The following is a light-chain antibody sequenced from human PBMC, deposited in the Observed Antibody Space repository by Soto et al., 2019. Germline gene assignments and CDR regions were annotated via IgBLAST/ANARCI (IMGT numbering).Light chain of an antibody. CDR3: CSLTTSHTYV. V-gene: IGLV2-14*03. J-gene: IGLJ1*01. Sequence: QPVLTQPASVSGSPGQSITISCTGTSSDIGHYDYVSWYQQHPGKAPKLMIYHVTYRPSGVSNRYSGSKSGNSASLTISGLHADDEADYYCCSLTTSHTYVFGSGTKVTVL. CDR2: HVT. CDR1: SSDIGHYDY.